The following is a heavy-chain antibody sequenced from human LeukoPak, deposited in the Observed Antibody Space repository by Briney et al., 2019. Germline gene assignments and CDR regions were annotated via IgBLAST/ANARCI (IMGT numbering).Heavy chain of an antibody. J-gene: IGHJ6*02. Sequence: HPGGSLRLSCAVSGLTFSDYSMAWVRQAPGKGLFWVSGISAGGGSTYYADSVKGRFTISRDNSRNTLYLQMNSLSAEDTAVYYCAKDEWELPFYYYYGMDVWGQGTTVTVSS. CDR2: ISAGGGST. D-gene: IGHD1-26*01. CDR1: GLTFSDYS. V-gene: IGHV3-23*01. CDR3: AKDEWELPFYYYYGMDV.